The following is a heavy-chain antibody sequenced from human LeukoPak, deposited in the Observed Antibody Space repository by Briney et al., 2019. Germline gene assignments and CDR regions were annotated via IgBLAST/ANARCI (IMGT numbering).Heavy chain of an antibody. CDR2: IYYSGST. J-gene: IGHJ4*02. Sequence: SETLSLTCSVSGGSISSGDYYWSWLRQPPGKGLEWIGYIYYSGSTNYNPSLKSRVTISVDTSKNQFSLKLSSVTAADTAVYYCARGGMTTVTTWGQGTLVTVSS. CDR3: ARGGMTTVTT. V-gene: IGHV4-61*08. D-gene: IGHD4-17*01. CDR1: GGSISSGDYY.